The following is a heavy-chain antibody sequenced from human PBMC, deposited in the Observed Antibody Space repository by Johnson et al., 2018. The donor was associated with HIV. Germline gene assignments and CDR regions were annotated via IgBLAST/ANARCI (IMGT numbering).Heavy chain of an antibody. J-gene: IGHJ3*02. D-gene: IGHD1-1*01. CDR2: IKQDGSEK. Sequence: VQLVESGGGVVQPGRSLRLSCAASGFTFSSYVMHWVRQAPGKGLEWVANIKQDGSEKYYVDSVKGRFTISRDNAKNSLYLQMNSLRAEETALYYCARVTRYNWNSDAFDIWGQGTMVTVSS. V-gene: IGHV3-7*05. CDR1: GFTFSSYV. CDR3: ARVTRYNWNSDAFDI.